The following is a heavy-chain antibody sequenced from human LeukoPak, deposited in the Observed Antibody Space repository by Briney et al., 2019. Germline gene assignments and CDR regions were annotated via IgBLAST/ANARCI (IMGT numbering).Heavy chain of an antibody. CDR2: IIPSFGTV. D-gene: IGHD5-18*01. V-gene: IGHV1-69*01. CDR3: ARATSANEYSYGFHFDY. Sequence: SVKVSCKASGTTFRSYAINWVRQAPGQGLEWMGAIIPSFGTVKYAQKFQGRATMTADESTSTAYMDLNYLRSDDTAVYFCARATSANEYSYGFHFDYWGQGTLVTVSS. J-gene: IGHJ4*02. CDR1: GTTFRSYA.